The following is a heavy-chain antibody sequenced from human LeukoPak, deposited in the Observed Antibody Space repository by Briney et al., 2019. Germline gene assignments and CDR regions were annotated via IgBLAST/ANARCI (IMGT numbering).Heavy chain of an antibody. Sequence: GGSLRLSCAASGFTFSSYAMHWVRQAPGKGLEYVSAISSNGGSTYYANSVKGRFAISRDNSKNTLYLQMGSLRAEDMAVYYCASGSRGIAAYWGQGTLVTVSS. D-gene: IGHD6-13*01. V-gene: IGHV3-64*01. CDR2: ISSNGGST. CDR3: ASGSRGIAAY. J-gene: IGHJ4*02. CDR1: GFTFSSYA.